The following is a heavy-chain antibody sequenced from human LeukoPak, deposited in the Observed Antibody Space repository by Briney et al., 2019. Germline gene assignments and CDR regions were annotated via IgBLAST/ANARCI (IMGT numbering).Heavy chain of an antibody. D-gene: IGHD1-26*01. Sequence: GGSLRLSCAASGFIFINAWMNWVRQAPGKGLEWVSGISGSAGSTYYADSVKGRFTISRDNSKNTLYLQMNSLTDDDTAVYYCAKKWGVGTTTLDYFDYWGQGTLVTVSS. CDR2: ISGSAGST. V-gene: IGHV3-23*01. J-gene: IGHJ4*02. CDR3: AKKWGVGTTTLDYFDY. CDR1: GFIFINAW.